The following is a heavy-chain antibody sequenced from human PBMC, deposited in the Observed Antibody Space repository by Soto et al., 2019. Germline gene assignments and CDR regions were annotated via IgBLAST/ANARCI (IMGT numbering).Heavy chain of an antibody. CDR2: IYSSGGS. CDR1: GASVSSGDYY. V-gene: IGHV4-30-4*01. J-gene: IGHJ4*02. CDR3: VGTGTTDDY. D-gene: IGHD1-1*01. Sequence: QVQLQESGPGLVKPSQTLSLTCTVSGASVSSGDYYWSCIHQPPGKGLEWIGYIYSSGGSYYNPSLKGRLTISIDTSKNQFSLKLNSVTVADTAIYYCVGTGTTDDYWGRGTLVTVSS.